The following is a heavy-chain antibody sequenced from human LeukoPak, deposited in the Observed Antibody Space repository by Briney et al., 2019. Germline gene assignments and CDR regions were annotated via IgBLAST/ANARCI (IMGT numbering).Heavy chain of an antibody. D-gene: IGHD4-17*01. Sequence: GGSLRLSCAASGFTFSSYGMHWVRQAPGKGLEWVAVISYDGSNKYYADSVKGRFTISRDNSKNTLYLQMNSLRAEDTAVYYCGTAFDYWGQGTLVTVSS. CDR3: GTAFDY. CDR1: GFTFSSYG. V-gene: IGHV3-30*03. CDR2: ISYDGSNK. J-gene: IGHJ4*02.